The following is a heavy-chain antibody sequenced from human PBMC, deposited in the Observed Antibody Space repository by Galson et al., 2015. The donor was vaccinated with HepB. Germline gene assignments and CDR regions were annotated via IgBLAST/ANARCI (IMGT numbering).Heavy chain of an antibody. J-gene: IGHJ6*02. CDR2: INTNTGNP. CDR1: GCTFTSYA. D-gene: IGHD6-19*01. V-gene: IGHV7-4-1*02. CDR3: ARSTSRSGWTLVSYYYYYGMDV. Sequence: SVKVSCKASGCTFTSYAMNWVRQAPGQGLEWMGWINTNTGNPTYAQGFTGRFVFSLDTSVSTAYLQISSLKAEDTAVYYCARSTSRSGWTLVSYYYYYGMDVWGQGTTVTVSS.